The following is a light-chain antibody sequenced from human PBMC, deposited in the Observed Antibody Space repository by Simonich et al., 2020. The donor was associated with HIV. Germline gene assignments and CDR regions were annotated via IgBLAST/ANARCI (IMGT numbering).Light chain of an antibody. CDR3: QQYNSYSVT. CDR1: QSISSW. V-gene: IGKV1-5*03. J-gene: IGKJ4*01. CDR2: KAS. Sequence: DIQMTQSPSTLSASVGDRVTIPCRASQSISSWLAWYQQKPGKAPKLLIYKASNLETGVPSRFSGRGSGTEFTRTISSLHPYDFATYYCQQYNSYSVTFGGGTKVEIK.